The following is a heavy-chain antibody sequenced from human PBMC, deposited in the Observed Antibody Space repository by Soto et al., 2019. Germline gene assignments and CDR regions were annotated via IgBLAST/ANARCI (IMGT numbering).Heavy chain of an antibody. CDR1: GFTFSSSA. CDR2: ISGSGAAT. Sequence: EVLLLESGGGLVQPGGSMRLSCAASGFTFSSSAMSWVRQAPGKGLQWVSGISGSGAATYYADFVKGRFTISRDNSKNTLSLQMNSLRAEDTALYCCAKSKSSVYGAFDIWGQGTMVTVSS. D-gene: IGHD3-22*01. CDR3: AKSKSSVYGAFDI. J-gene: IGHJ3*02. V-gene: IGHV3-23*01.